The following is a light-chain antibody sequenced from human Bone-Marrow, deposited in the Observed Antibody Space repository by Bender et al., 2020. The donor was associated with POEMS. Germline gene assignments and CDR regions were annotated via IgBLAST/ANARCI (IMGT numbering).Light chain of an antibody. CDR1: SSDVGTYNL. J-gene: IGLJ1*01. V-gene: IGLV2-14*02. CDR3: SSYAGNNNYV. CDR2: YGV. Sequence: QSALTQPASVSGSPGQSITLSCSGTSSDVGTYNLVSWYQLHPGKAPKLMIHYGVRRPSGVPDRFSGSKSGNTASLTVSGLQAEDEAEYYCSSYAGNNNYVFGTGTKVTVL.